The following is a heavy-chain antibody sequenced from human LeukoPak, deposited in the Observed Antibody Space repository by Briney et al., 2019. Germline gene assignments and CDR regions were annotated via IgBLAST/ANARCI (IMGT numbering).Heavy chain of an antibody. Sequence: PSGTLSLTCTVSGGSISSSSYYWGWIRQTPGKGLEWTGSIYYSGSTYYNPSLKSRVTISVDTSKNQFSLKLSSVTAADTAVYYCARVGSSSPYFDYWGQGTLVTVSS. J-gene: IGHJ4*02. CDR2: IYYSGST. V-gene: IGHV4-39*01. CDR3: ARVGSSSPYFDY. D-gene: IGHD6-13*01. CDR1: GGSISSSSYY.